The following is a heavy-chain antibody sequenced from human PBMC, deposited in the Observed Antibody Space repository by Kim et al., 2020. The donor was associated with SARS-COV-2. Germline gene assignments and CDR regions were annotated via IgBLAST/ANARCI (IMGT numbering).Heavy chain of an antibody. CDR1: GIPFGNAC. J-gene: IGHJ4*02. CDR2: IKSKTDGGTA. D-gene: IGHD2-2*01. V-gene: IGHV3-15*01. CDR3: TTVSMR. Sequence: GGSLRLSCAVSGIPFGNACFNWVRQSPGKGLEWVGRIKSKTDGGTADIAAPVKGRFAISRDDSKNTLSLLMNNVETDDSAVYYCTTVSMRWGQGTLVTVSS.